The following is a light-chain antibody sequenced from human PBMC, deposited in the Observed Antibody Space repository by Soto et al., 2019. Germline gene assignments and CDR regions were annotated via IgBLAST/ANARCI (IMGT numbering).Light chain of an antibody. CDR2: DVS. Sequence: QSALTQPASVSGSLGQSITISCTGTSSDVGGYNYVSWYQQHPGKAPKLMICDVSNRPSGVSNRFSGSKSGNTASLTISGLQAEDEADYYCSSYTSSSTYVVFGGGTKVTVL. V-gene: IGLV2-14*03. CDR3: SSYTSSSTYVV. CDR1: SSDVGGYNY. J-gene: IGLJ2*01.